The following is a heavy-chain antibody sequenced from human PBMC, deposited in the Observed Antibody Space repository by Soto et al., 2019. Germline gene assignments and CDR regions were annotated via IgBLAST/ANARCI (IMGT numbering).Heavy chain of an antibody. Sequence: SETLSLTCAVSGGSISSGGYSWNWIRQPPGKGLEWIGCIYHSGSTYYNPSLKSRVTISVDKSKNQFSLKLTSVTAADTAVYYCARDQLEGNWFDPWGQGTLVTVSS. J-gene: IGHJ5*02. CDR1: GGSISSGGYS. D-gene: IGHD1-1*01. V-gene: IGHV4-30-2*01. CDR3: ARDQLEGNWFDP. CDR2: IYHSGST.